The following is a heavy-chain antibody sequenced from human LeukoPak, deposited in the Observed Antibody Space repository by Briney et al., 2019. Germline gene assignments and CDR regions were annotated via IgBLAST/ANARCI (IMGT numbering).Heavy chain of an antibody. CDR3: ARDQVVGIVVVPAAIEGVGY. D-gene: IGHD2-2*01. J-gene: IGHJ4*02. CDR1: GFTFSSYW. CDR2: IKQDGSEK. Sequence: PGGSLRLSCAASGFTFSSYWMSWVRQAPGKGLEWVANIKQDGSEKYYVDSVKGRFTISRDNAKNSLYLQMNSLRAEDTAVYYCARDQVVGIVVVPAAIEGVGYWGQGTLVTVSS. V-gene: IGHV3-7*03.